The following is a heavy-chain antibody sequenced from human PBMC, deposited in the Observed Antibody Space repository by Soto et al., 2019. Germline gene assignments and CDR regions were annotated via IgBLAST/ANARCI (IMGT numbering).Heavy chain of an antibody. CDR2: IYYSGST. CDR3: ARVYRAYSSSPNYFDY. V-gene: IGHV4-59*01. D-gene: IGHD6-13*01. Sequence: SETLSLTCTVSGGSISSYYWSWIRQPPGKGLEWIGYIYYSGSTNYNPSLKSRVTISVDTSKNQFSLKLSSVTAVDTAVYYCARVYRAYSSSPNYFDYWGQGTLVTVSS. J-gene: IGHJ4*02. CDR1: GGSISSYY.